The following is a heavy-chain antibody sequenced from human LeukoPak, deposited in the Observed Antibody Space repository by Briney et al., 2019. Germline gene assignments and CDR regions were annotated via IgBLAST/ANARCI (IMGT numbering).Heavy chain of an antibody. CDR2: IKEDGSEK. D-gene: IGHD2-2*01. CDR1: GFTFSGFW. CDR3: ATGVVVPGAKHHN. J-gene: IGHJ4*02. Sequence: GGSLRLSCAASGFTFSGFWMTWVRQAPGKGLEWVSNIKEDGSEKYYVDSVKGRFTISRDNAKNSLHLQMSSLRAEDTAVYYCATGVVVPGAKHHNWGQGTLVTVSS. V-gene: IGHV3-7*01.